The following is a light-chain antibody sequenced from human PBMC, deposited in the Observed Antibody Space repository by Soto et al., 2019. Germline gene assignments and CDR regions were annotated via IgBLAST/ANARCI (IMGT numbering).Light chain of an antibody. CDR3: SSFTRSNSYV. CDR2: DVS. Sequence: QYALTQPASGSGSPGQSITISCTGTSSDVGAYNYVSWYQQHPGKVPKLMIYDVSDRPSGVSNRFSGSKSGNTASLTISGLQAEDEADYYCSSFTRSNSYVFGTGTKLTVL. V-gene: IGLV2-14*03. CDR1: SSDVGAYNY. J-gene: IGLJ1*01.